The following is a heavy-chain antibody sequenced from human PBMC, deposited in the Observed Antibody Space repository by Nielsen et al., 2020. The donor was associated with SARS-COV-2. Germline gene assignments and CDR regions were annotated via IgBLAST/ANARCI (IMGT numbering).Heavy chain of an antibody. Sequence: GESLKISCAASGFTFSSYAMHWVRQAPGKGLEWVAVISYDGSNKYYADSVKGRFTISRDNSKNTLYLQMNSLRAEDTAVYYCARGRGYCSSTSCYTRSYNYYYGMDVWGQGTTVTVSS. CDR1: GFTFSSYA. J-gene: IGHJ6*02. V-gene: IGHV3-30-3*01. CDR3: ARGRGYCSSTSCYTRSYNYYYGMDV. D-gene: IGHD2-2*02. CDR2: ISYDGSNK.